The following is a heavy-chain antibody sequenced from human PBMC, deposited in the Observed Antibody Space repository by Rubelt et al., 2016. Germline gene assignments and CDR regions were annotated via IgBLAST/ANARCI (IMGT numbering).Heavy chain of an antibody. J-gene: IGHJ4*02. Sequence: QVQLQQWGAGLLKPSETLSLTCAVYGGSFSGYYWSWIRQPPGKGLEWIGEINHSGSTNYNPSLKSRVTISVDTSKNQFSLKLSSVTAADTAVYYCARGGKWELLGSYYFDYWGQGTLVTVSS. CDR3: ARGGKWELLGSYYFDY. V-gene: IGHV4-34*01. CDR1: GGSFSGYY. CDR2: INHSGST. D-gene: IGHD1-26*01.